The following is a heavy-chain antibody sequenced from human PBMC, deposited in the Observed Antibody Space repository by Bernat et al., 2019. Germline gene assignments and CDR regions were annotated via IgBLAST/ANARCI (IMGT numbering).Heavy chain of an antibody. J-gene: IGHJ4*02. CDR3: ASTTVDTVMVTLDY. V-gene: IGHV1-69*04. D-gene: IGHD5-18*01. CDR2: IIPILGIA. CDR1: GGTFSSYA. Sequence: QVQLVQSGADVKKPGSSVKVSCKASGGTFSSYAISWVRQAPGQGLEWMGRIIPILGIANYAQKFQGRVTITADKSTSTAYMELSSLRSEDTAVYYCASTTVDTVMVTLDYWGQGTLVTVSS.